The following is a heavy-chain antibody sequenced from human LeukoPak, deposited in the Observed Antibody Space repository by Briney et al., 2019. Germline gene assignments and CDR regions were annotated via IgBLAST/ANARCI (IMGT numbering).Heavy chain of an antibody. V-gene: IGHV3-23*01. CDR1: GFTFSSYA. CDR2: ISGSGVST. Sequence: GGSLRLSCAASGFTFSSYAMSWVRQAPGRGLEWVSAISGSGVSTYYADSVKGRFTISRDNSKNTLYLQMNSLRAEDTAIYYCAKDCSSTSCPTSDYWGQGTLVTVSS. CDR3: AKDCSSTSCPTSDY. D-gene: IGHD2-2*01. J-gene: IGHJ4*02.